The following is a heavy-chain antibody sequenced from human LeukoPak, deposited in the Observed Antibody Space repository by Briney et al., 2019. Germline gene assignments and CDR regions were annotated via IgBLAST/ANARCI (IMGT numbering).Heavy chain of an antibody. CDR2: IKQDGSEK. J-gene: IGHJ4*02. Sequence: PGGSLRLSCAASGFTFSSYWMSWVRQAPGKGLEWVANIKQDGSEKYYVDSVKGRFTISRDNAKNSLYLQMNSLRAEDTAVYYCARQLHYYDSSGYPYYFDYWGQGTLVTVSS. CDR3: ARQLHYYDSSGYPYYFDY. CDR1: GFTFSSYW. V-gene: IGHV3-7*05. D-gene: IGHD3-22*01.